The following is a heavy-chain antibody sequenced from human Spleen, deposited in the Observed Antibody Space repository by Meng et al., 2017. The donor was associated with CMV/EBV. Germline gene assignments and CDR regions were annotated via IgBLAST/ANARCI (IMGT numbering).Heavy chain of an antibody. Sequence: ESLKISCAASGFTFSSYAMSWVRQAPGKGLEWIGEINFSGNTYYNPSLESRLTMSLDTSKNQFTLELSSVTAADTAVYYCGRGDAYFPETWGQGILVTVSS. CDR3: GRGDAYFPET. D-gene: IGHD1-14*01. V-gene: IGHV4-34*01. CDR2: INFSGNT. CDR1: GFTFSSYA. J-gene: IGHJ5*02.